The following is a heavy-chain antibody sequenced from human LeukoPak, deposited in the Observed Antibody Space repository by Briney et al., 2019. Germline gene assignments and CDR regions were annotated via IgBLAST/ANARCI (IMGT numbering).Heavy chain of an antibody. Sequence: WETLSLTCTVSGGSISSSSYYWGWLRQPPGKGLEWIGSIYYSGGTYYNPSLKSRVTISVDTSRNQFSLNLSSVTAADTAVYYCARPLNYFYYMDVWGKGTTVTVSS. V-gene: IGHV4-39*01. CDR2: IYYSGGT. CDR1: GGSISSSSYY. J-gene: IGHJ6*03. CDR3: ARPLNYFYYMDV.